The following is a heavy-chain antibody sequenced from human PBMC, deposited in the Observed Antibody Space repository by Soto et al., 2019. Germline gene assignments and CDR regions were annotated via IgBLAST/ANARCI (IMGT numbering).Heavy chain of an antibody. Sequence: GALRLSCAASGFTFSSYGVHWVRQAPGKGLEWVAVIWYDGSNKYYADSVKGRFTISRDNSKNTLYLQMNSLRAEDTAVYYCARDRYSSGFGLPYYYYGMDVWGQGTTVTVSS. V-gene: IGHV3-33*01. D-gene: IGHD6-19*01. CDR1: GFTFSSYG. CDR2: IWYDGSNK. CDR3: ARDRYSSGFGLPYYYYGMDV. J-gene: IGHJ6*02.